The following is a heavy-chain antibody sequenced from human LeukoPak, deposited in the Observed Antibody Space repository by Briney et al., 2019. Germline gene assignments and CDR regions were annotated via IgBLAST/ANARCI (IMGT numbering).Heavy chain of an antibody. Sequence: PGGSLRLSCAASGFTFSSYWMHWVRQTPGKGLVWVSRINSDGSSTSYADSVKGRFTISRDDAKNTLYLQMNSLRAEDTAVYYCARGKIAAAGTIDYWGQGTLVTVSS. D-gene: IGHD6-13*01. CDR3: ARGKIAAAGTIDY. CDR1: GFTFSSYW. J-gene: IGHJ4*02. CDR2: INSDGSST. V-gene: IGHV3-74*01.